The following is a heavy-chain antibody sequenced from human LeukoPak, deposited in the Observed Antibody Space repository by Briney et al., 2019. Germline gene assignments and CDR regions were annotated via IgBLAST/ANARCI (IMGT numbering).Heavy chain of an antibody. CDR1: GYTFTDYY. CDR3: ARVGIAAAGFLSYYFDY. Sequence: ASVKVSCKAFGYTFTDYYIHWVRQAPGQGLEWMGWINPNSGGTKYSQKFQDWVTMTRVTSINIAFMELSSLKSDDTAVYYCARVGIAAAGFLSYYFDYWGQGTLVTVSS. D-gene: IGHD6-13*01. V-gene: IGHV1-2*04. CDR2: INPNSGGT. J-gene: IGHJ4*02.